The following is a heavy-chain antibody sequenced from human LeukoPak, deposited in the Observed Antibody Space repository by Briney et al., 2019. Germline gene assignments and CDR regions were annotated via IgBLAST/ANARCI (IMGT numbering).Heavy chain of an antibody. CDR3: AKDAYYDFWSGYPPHY. CDR1: GFTFSSYA. CDR2: ISGSGSST. D-gene: IGHD3-3*01. Sequence: GGSLRLSCAASGFTFSSYAMSWVRQAPGKGLEWVSAISGSGSSTYYAASVKGRFTISRDNSKNTLYLQMNSLRAEGTAVYYCAKDAYYDFWSGYPPHYWGQGTLVTVSS. J-gene: IGHJ4*02. V-gene: IGHV3-23*01.